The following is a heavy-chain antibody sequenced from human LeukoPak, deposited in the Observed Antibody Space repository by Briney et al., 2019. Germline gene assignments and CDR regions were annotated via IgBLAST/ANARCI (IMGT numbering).Heavy chain of an antibody. CDR1: GFTFSSYA. CDR2: ISGSGGST. J-gene: IGHJ4*02. V-gene: IGHV3-23*01. CDR3: ARALVGATEYYFDY. Sequence: GGSLRLSCAASGFTFSSYAMSWVRQAPGKGLEWVSAISGSGGSTYYADSVKGRFTISRDDSKNTLYLQMNSLRAEDTAVYYCARALVGATEYYFDYWGQGTLVTVSS. D-gene: IGHD1-26*01.